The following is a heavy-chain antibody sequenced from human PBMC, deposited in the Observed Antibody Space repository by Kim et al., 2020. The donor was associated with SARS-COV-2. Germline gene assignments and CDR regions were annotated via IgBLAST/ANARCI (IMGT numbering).Heavy chain of an antibody. D-gene: IGHD3-16*01. V-gene: IGHV3-30*01. Sequence: YNAAPEKGRLTITRDSSKNTLYLQMKSLRAEDTAVYYCARKKEGVYVMDVWGQGTTVAVSS. CDR3: ARKKEGVYVMDV. J-gene: IGHJ6*02.